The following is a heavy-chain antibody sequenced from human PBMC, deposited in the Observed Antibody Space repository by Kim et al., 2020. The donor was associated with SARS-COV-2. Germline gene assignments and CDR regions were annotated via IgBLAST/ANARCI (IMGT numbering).Heavy chain of an antibody. Sequence: ESWKGRCTITRDNAKNALYLQMNSLRAEDTAVYYCARDLGTEGLYGGMDVWGQGTTVTVSS. CDR3: ARDLGTEGLYGGMDV. D-gene: IGHD4-17*01. J-gene: IGHJ6*02. V-gene: IGHV3-21*01.